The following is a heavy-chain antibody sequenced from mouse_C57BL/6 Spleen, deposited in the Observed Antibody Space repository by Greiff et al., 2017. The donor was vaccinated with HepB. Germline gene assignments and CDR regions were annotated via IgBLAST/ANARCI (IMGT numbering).Heavy chain of an antibody. D-gene: IGHD3-3*01. CDR1: GFTFSDYY. Sequence: EVNVVESGGGLVQPGGSLKLSCAASGFTFSDYYMYWVRQTPEKRLEWVAYISNGGGSTYYPDTVKGRFTISRDNAKNTLYLQMSRLKSEDTAMYYCARLGASGAYWGQGTLVTVSA. CDR3: ARLGASGAY. J-gene: IGHJ3*01. CDR2: ISNGGGST. V-gene: IGHV5-12*01.